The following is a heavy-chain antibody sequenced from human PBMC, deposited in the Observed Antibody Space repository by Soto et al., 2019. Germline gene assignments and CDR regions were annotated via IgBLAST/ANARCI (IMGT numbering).Heavy chain of an antibody. V-gene: IGHV1-18*01. CDR2: ISAHNRNT. CDR3: ARVAPPGDY. CDR1: GYTFTSYG. Sequence: QVQLVQSGAEVKKPGASVKVSCKASGYTFTSYGISWVRQAPGQGLEWMGWISAHNRNTNYAQELQGRVTMTTDTSTSKAYMGWRGLKSDDTAVYYCARVAPPGDYWGQGTLVPSSS. J-gene: IGHJ4*02.